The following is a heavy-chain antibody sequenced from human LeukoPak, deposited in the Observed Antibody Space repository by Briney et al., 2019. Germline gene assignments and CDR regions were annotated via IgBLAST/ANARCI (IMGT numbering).Heavy chain of an antibody. V-gene: IGHV3-7*01. CDR2: IKQDGSEK. D-gene: IGHD6-13*01. CDR3: AREYSSSWYVLGYYYYGMDV. CDR1: GFTFSRYW. J-gene: IGHJ6*02. Sequence: GGSLRLSCAASGFTFSRYWMSWVRQAPGKGLEWVANIKQDGSEKYYVDSVKGRFTISRDNAKNSLYLQMNSLRAEDTAVYYCAREYSSSWYVLGYYYYGMDVWGQGTTVTVSS.